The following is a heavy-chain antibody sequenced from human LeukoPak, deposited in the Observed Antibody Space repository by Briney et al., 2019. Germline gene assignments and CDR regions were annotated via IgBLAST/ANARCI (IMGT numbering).Heavy chain of an antibody. CDR3: ARAASGDAVYYYGSGRRYYYYYMDV. V-gene: IGHV4-4*07. CDR1: GGSISNYY. J-gene: IGHJ6*03. CDR2: IDTSGNT. Sequence: PSETLSLTCTVSGGSISNYYWAWIRQPAGKGLEWIGRIDTSGNTNYNPSLKSRVTMSLDTSKNLFSLEVMSVTAADTAVYYCARAASGDAVYYYGSGRRYYYYYMDVWGKGTTVTISS. D-gene: IGHD3-10*01.